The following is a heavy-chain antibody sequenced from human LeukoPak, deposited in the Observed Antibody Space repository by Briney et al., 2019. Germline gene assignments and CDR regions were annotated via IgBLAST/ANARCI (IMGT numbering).Heavy chain of an antibody. CDR2: IYYSGST. CDR3: ARVVVADAFDI. V-gene: IGHV4-59*12. D-gene: IGHD2-15*01. J-gene: IGHJ3*02. CDR1: GGSISSYY. Sequence: PSETLSLTCTVSGGSISSYYWSWIRQPPGKGLEWIGSIYYSGSTYYDPSLKSRVTISVDTSKNQFSLKLSSVTAADTAVYYCARVVVADAFDIWGQGTMVTVSS.